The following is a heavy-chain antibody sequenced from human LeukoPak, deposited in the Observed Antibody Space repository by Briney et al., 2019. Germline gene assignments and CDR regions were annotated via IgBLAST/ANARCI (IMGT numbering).Heavy chain of an antibody. Sequence: SETLSLTCAVYGGSFSGNHWSWIRQPPGKGLEWIGEINQSGITNYNPSLKSRAIISIDTSKNQVPLKLACVTAADTAVYYCARVGQFCRGGSCYSEAFDIWGQGTLVTVSS. V-gene: IGHV4-34*01. D-gene: IGHD2-15*01. J-gene: IGHJ3*02. CDR2: INQSGIT. CDR3: ARVGQFCRGGSCYSEAFDI. CDR1: GGSFSGNH.